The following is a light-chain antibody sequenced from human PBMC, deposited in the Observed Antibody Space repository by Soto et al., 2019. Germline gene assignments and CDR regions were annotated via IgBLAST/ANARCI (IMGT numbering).Light chain of an antibody. J-gene: IGKJ4*01. CDR2: LSS. CDR1: QSLLDSNGYNY. V-gene: IGKV2-28*01. CDR3: MQAIQPPLT. Sequence: DIVMTQSPLSLSVTPGEPASISCSSSQSLLDSNGYNYLVWYLQTPWQSPQLLIHLSSNRASGVPERFSGSGSGTDFTLKISRVEAEDVGVYYCMQAIQPPLTFGGGTKVEIK.